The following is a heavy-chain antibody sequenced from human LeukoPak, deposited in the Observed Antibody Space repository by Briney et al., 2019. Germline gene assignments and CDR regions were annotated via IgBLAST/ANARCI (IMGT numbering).Heavy chain of an antibody. V-gene: IGHV1-2*02. CDR2: INPNSGGT. J-gene: IGHJ4*02. Sequence: ASVKVSCKASGYTFTDYYLHWVRQAPGQGLEWMGWINPNSGGTNYAQTFQGRVTMTRDTSITTTYLELSRLRSDDTAVYYCARIGYNHYFDYWGQGTLVTVSS. D-gene: IGHD5-24*01. CDR3: ARIGYNHYFDY. CDR1: GYTFTDYY.